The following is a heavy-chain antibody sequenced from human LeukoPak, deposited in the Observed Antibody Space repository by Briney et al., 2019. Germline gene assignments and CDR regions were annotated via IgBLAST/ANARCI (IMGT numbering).Heavy chain of an antibody. V-gene: IGHV3-73*01. Sequence: GGSLKLSCAASGFTFSGSAMHWVRQASGKGLEWVGRIRSKANSYATAYAASVKGRFTISRDDSKNTAYLQMNSLKTEDTAVYYCTAVRPDYYYYGMDVWGQGTTVTVSS. D-gene: IGHD6-6*01. CDR2: IRSKANSYAT. CDR1: GFTFSGSA. J-gene: IGHJ6*02. CDR3: TAVRPDYYYYGMDV.